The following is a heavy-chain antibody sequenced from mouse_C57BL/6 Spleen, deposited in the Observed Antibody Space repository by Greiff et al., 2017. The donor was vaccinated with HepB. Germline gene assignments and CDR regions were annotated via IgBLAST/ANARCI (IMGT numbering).Heavy chain of an antibody. V-gene: IGHV1-76*01. D-gene: IGHD2-1*01. Sequence: VQLQQSGAELVRPGASVKLSCKASGYTFTDYYINWVKQRPGQGLEWIARIYPGSGNTYYNEKFKGKATLTAEKSSSTAYMQLSSLTSEDSAVYFCAREAYGNSWFAYWGQGTLVTVSA. J-gene: IGHJ3*01. CDR3: AREAYGNSWFAY. CDR2: IYPGSGNT. CDR1: GYTFTDYY.